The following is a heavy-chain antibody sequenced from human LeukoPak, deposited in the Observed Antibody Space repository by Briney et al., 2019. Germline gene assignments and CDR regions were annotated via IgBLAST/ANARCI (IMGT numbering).Heavy chain of an antibody. CDR3: ARGGELVVPAAIYAWFDP. V-gene: IGHV4-34*01. CDR1: GGSLSGYY. Sequence: SETLSLTCAVYGGSLSGYYWSWIRQPPGKGLEWIGEINHSGSTNYNPSLKSRVTMSVDTSKNQFSLKLSSVTAADTAVYYCARGGELVVPAAIYAWFDPWGQGTLVTVSS. CDR2: INHSGST. D-gene: IGHD2-2*01. J-gene: IGHJ5*02.